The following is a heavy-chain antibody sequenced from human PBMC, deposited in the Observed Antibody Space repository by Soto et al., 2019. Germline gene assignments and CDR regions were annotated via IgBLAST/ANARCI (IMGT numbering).Heavy chain of an antibody. CDR3: ARSGDCTGTSCHLRGPFDS. CDR1: GFTFGNYW. Sequence: GGSLRLSCAASGFTFGNYWMHWVRQAPGKGLVWVSRISDYGRINYADSVKDRFIISRDDARSELYLQLNDLRDEDTAVYFCARSGDCTGTSCHLRGPFDSWGPGTLVTVSS. V-gene: IGHV3-74*01. D-gene: IGHD2-8*02. CDR2: ISDYGRI. J-gene: IGHJ4*02.